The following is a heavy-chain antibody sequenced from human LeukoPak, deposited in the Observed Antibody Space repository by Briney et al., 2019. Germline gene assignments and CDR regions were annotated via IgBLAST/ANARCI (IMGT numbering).Heavy chain of an antibody. Sequence: GASVKVSCKASGYTFTSYGISWVRQAPGQGLEWMGWISAYNGNTNYAQKLQGRVTMTTDTSTSTAYMELRSLRSDDTAVYYCARDEGGGGVWFGYGQSFDYWGQGTLVTVSS. D-gene: IGHD3-10*01. J-gene: IGHJ4*02. CDR2: ISAYNGNT. CDR1: GYTFTSYG. V-gene: IGHV1-18*01. CDR3: ARDEGGGGVWFGYGQSFDY.